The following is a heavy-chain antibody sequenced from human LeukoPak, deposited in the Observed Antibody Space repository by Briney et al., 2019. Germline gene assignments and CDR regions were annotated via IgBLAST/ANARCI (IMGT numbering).Heavy chain of an antibody. D-gene: IGHD1-14*01. CDR2: ISYDGSNK. Sequence: GGSLRLSCAASGFTFSSYAMHWVRQAPVKGLEWVAVISYDGSNKYYADSVKGRFTISRDNSKNTLYLQMNSLRAEDTAVYYCARGVPDGVVDYWGQGTLVTVSS. CDR3: ARGVPDGVVDY. CDR1: GFTFSSYA. V-gene: IGHV3-30*04. J-gene: IGHJ4*02.